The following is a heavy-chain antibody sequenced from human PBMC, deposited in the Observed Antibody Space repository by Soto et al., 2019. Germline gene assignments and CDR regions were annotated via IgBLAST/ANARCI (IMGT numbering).Heavy chain of an antibody. D-gene: IGHD3-16*01. CDR2: TSYDGSGK. CDR1: GFTFRSYV. V-gene: IGHV3-30*19. CDR3: ARWGTTGGLDV. Sequence: QVQLVESGGGVVQPGTSLRVSCVGSGFTFRSYVIHWVRQAPGKGLEWVALTSYDGSGKYYGDSVKGRFTISRDDSRNTVELQMDSMRLDDTALYYCARWGTTGGLDVWGQGTLVSVS. J-gene: IGHJ6*02.